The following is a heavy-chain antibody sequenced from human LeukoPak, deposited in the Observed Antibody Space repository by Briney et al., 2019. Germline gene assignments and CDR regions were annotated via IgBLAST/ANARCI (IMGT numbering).Heavy chain of an antibody. J-gene: IGHJ4*02. Sequence: PSETLSLTCTVSGDSISPYYWSWIRQPPGKGLEWIGYIYYTGSTNYNPSLKSRVTISVDTSKNQFSLKLNSVTAADTAVYYCAKIQLSLFDSWGQGTLVTVSS. D-gene: IGHD5-18*01. CDR3: AKIQLSLFDS. CDR2: IYYTGST. V-gene: IGHV4-59*08. CDR1: GDSISPYY.